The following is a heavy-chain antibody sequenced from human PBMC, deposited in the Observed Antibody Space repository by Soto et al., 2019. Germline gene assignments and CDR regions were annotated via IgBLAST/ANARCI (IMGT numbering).Heavy chain of an antibody. Sequence: QVQLQQWGAGLLKPSETLSLTCAVYGGSFSGYYWSWIRQPPGKGLEWIGEINHSGSTNYNPSLKRRVTISVDTSKNQFSLKLSSVTAADTAVYYCARQGFAGGWFDPWGQGTLVTVSS. D-gene: IGHD3-10*01. CDR3: ARQGFAGGWFDP. CDR1: GGSFSGYY. CDR2: INHSGST. V-gene: IGHV4-34*01. J-gene: IGHJ5*02.